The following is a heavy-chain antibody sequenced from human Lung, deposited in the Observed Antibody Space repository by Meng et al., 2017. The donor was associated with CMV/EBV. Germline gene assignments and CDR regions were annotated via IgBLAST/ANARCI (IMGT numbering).Heavy chain of an antibody. CDR1: GFTFSSYW. CDR2: ISSDGSST. CDR3: ARHRATYYFDY. Sequence: ESXKISCAASGFTFSSYWMHWVRQAPGKGLVWVSRISSDGSSTIYADSVKGRFTISRDNAKNTLYLQMNSLRREDTAVYYCARHRATYYFDYWGQGTMVTVSS. V-gene: IGHV3-74*01. D-gene: IGHD5-12*01. J-gene: IGHJ4*02.